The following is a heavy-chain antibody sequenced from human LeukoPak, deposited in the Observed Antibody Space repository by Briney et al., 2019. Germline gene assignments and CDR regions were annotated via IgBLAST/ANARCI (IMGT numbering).Heavy chain of an antibody. D-gene: IGHD3-3*01. J-gene: IGHJ6*03. CDR2: IKKEGSEK. V-gene: IGHV3-7*01. CDR1: GFTFSNYW. CDR3: ARDNGVVHGVYYMDV. Sequence: GGSLRLSCSASGFTFSNYWMTWVRQAPGKGLERVADIKKEGSEKMYANSVRGRFTISRDNAKMSLFLQMNSLRAEDTAVYYCARDNGVVHGVYYMDVWGKGTTVTVS.